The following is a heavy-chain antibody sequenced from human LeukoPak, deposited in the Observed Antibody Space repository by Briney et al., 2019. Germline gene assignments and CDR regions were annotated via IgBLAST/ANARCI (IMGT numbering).Heavy chain of an antibody. J-gene: IGHJ4*02. Sequence: GGSLRLSCAASGFTFSNYEMNWVRQAPGKGLEWVANIKQDGSEKYYVDSVKGRFTISRDNAKNSLYLQMNSLRAEDTAVHYCARSLSADGYVRGYFDYWGQGTLVTVSS. V-gene: IGHV3-7*01. CDR2: IKQDGSEK. CDR1: GFTFSNYE. CDR3: ARSLSADGYVRGYFDY. D-gene: IGHD5-24*01.